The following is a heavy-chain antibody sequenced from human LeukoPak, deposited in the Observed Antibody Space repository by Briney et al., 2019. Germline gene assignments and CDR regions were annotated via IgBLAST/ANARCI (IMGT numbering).Heavy chain of an antibody. Sequence: PGGSLRLSCAASGFTFSSYGMHWVRQAPGKGLEWVAFIRYDGSNKYYADSVKGRFTISRDNSKNTLYLQMSSLRAEDTAVYYCAKDPQLYYYGSGSYADYWGQGTLVTVSS. J-gene: IGHJ4*02. CDR3: AKDPQLYYYGSGSYADY. V-gene: IGHV3-30*02. CDR1: GFTFSSYG. CDR2: IRYDGSNK. D-gene: IGHD3-10*01.